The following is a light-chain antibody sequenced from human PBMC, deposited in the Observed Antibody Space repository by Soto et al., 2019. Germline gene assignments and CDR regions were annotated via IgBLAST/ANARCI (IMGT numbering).Light chain of an antibody. CDR3: CSYAGSSTVV. CDR1: NSDVGSYNL. V-gene: IGLV2-23*01. CDR2: EGS. Sequence: QSVLTQPASVSGSPGQSITISCTGTNSDVGSYNLVSWYQQHPGKVPKVIIYEGSKRPSGVSDRFSGSKSGNTACLTISGLQAEDEADYYCCSYAGSSTVVFGGGTKLTVL. J-gene: IGLJ2*01.